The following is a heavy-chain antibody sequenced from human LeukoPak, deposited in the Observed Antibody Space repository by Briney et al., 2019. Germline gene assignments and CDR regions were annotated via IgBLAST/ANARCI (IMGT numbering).Heavy chain of an antibody. V-gene: IGHV1-8*03. D-gene: IGHD2-2*01. J-gene: IGHJ5*02. CDR1: GYTFTSYG. CDR2: INPNSGNS. CDR3: ARVIVVVAAARIWFDP. Sequence: GESLKISCKASGYTFTSYGISWVRQAPGQGLEWMGWINPNSGNSGYAQKFQGRMTITRNTSINTAYMELSSLRSEDTAVYYCARVIVVVAAARIWFDPWGQGTLVTVSS.